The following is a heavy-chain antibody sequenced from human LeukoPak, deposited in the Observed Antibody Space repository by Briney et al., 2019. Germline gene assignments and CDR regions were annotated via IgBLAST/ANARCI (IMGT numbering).Heavy chain of an antibody. D-gene: IGHD6-13*01. Sequence: GGSLRLSCAASGFTFDDYAMHWVRQAPGKGLEWVSLISGDGGSTYYTDSVKGRFTISRDNSKNTLYLQMNSLRTEDTALYYCAKDVGYSSSWYAFDIWGQGTMVTVSS. CDR1: GFTFDDYA. J-gene: IGHJ3*02. V-gene: IGHV3-43*02. CDR3: AKDVGYSSSWYAFDI. CDR2: ISGDGGST.